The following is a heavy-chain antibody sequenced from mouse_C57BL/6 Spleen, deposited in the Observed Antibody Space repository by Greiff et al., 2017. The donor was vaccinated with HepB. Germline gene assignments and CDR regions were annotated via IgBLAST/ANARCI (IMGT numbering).Heavy chain of an antibody. V-gene: IGHV1-61*01. CDR1: GYTFTSYW. CDR2: IYPSDSET. J-gene: IGHJ4*01. D-gene: IGHD2-12*01. Sequence: QVQLQQPGAELVRPGSSVKLSCKASGYTFTSYWMEWVKQRPGQGLEWIGNIYPSDSETHYNQKFKDKATLTVDKSSSTAYMQLSSLTAEDSAVYYCAREGYDDAMDYWGQGTLVTVSS. CDR3: AREGYDDAMDY.